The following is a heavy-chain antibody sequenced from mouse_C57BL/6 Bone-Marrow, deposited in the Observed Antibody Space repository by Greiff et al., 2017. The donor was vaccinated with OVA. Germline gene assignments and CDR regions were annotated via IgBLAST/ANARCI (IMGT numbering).Heavy chain of an antibody. V-gene: IGHV5-17*01. CDR3: ARSDGYYSYYAMDY. J-gene: IGHJ4*01. Sequence: EVKLMESGGGLVKPGGSLTLSCAASGFTFSDYGMHWVRQAPEKGLEWVAYISSGSSTIYYADTVKGRFTISRDNAKNTLFLQMTSLRSEDTAMYYCARSDGYYSYYAMDYWGQGTSVTVSS. D-gene: IGHD2-3*01. CDR1: GFTFSDYG. CDR2: ISSGSSTI.